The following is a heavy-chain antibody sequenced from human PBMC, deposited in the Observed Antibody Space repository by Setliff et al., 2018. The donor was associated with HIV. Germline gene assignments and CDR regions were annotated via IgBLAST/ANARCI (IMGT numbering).Heavy chain of an antibody. D-gene: IGHD2-2*01. J-gene: IGHJ5*02. CDR3: AKDIIPAGLFHDL. Sequence: GGSLRLSCTVSGFTFTSYAMGWVRQAAGKGLEWVSTIGAVGSPTHYADSVKGRFTISRDNAKNSLYLQMNSLRAEDTALYYCAKDIIPAGLFHDLWGQGTLVTVSS. V-gene: IGHV3-23*01. CDR2: IGAVGSPT. CDR1: GFTFTSYA.